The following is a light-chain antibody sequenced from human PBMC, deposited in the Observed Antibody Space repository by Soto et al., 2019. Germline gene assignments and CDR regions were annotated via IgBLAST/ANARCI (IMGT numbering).Light chain of an antibody. J-gene: IGKJ4*01. V-gene: IGKV3-20*01. CDR2: TAS. CDR3: QQDASSPLT. CDR1: QSVGSNY. Sequence: EIVLTQSPGTLSLSPGERATLSCRASQSVGSNYLAWYQQKPGQAPGLLIYTASSRATGIPDRFSGSGSGPDFTLTISRLEPEDFAVDYCQQDASSPLTFGGGTKVEIK.